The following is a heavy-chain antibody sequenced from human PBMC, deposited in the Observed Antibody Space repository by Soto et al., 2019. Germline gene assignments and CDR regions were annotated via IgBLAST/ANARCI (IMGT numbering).Heavy chain of an antibody. J-gene: IGHJ4*02. V-gene: IGHV3-53*01. Sequence: HPGGSLRLSCAASGFTVSSNYMSWVRQAPGKGLEWVSVIYSGGSTYYADSVKGRFTISRDNSKNTLYLQMNSLRAEDTAVYYCAKEAGEMATTYGHFDHWGQGTLVTVSS. D-gene: IGHD1-1*01. CDR3: AKEAGEMATTYGHFDH. CDR2: IYSGGST. CDR1: GFTVSSNY.